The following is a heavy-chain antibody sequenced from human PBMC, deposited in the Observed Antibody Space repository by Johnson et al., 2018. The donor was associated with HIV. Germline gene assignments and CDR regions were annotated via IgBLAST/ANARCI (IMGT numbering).Heavy chain of an antibody. CDR3: ARPHIVVVTAGYAFDI. CDR2: IRYDGSNK. J-gene: IGHJ3*02. D-gene: IGHD2-21*02. Sequence: QVQLVESGGGVVQPGGSLRLSCVASGFIFNNYGIHWVRQAPGKGLEWVAFIRYDGSNKYYADSVKGRFTISRDNSKNTLYLQMNSLRAEDTAVYYCARPHIVVVTAGYAFDIWGQGTMVIVSS. V-gene: IGHV3-30*02. CDR1: GFIFNNYG.